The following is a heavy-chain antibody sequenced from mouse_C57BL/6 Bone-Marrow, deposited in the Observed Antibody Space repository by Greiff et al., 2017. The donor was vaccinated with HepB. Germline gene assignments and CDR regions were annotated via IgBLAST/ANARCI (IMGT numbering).Heavy chain of an antibody. CDR2: IRLKSDNYAT. J-gene: IGHJ3*01. V-gene: IGHV6-3*01. Sequence: EVMLVESGGGLVQPGGSMKLSCVASGFTFSNYWMNWVRQSPEKGLEWVAQIRLKSDNYATHYAESVKGRFTISRDDSKSSVYLQMNNLRAEDTGIYYCTRTLDGYYVGFAYWGQGTLVTVSA. CDR1: GFTFSNYW. D-gene: IGHD2-3*01. CDR3: TRTLDGYYVGFAY.